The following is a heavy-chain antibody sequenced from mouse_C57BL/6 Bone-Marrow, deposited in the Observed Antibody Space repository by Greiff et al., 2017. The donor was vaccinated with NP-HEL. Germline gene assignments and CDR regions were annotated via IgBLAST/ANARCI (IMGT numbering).Heavy chain of an antibody. J-gene: IGHJ1*03. V-gene: IGHV1-42*01. Sequence: EVKLVESGPELVKPGASVKISCKASGSSFTGYYMNWVKQSPEKSLEWIGEINPSTGGTTYNQKFKAKATLTVDKSSRTAYMQLKSLTSEDSAVYYCARCCSYLDVWGTGTTVTVSS. CDR1: GSSFTGYY. CDR3: ARCCSYLDV. CDR2: INPSTGGT.